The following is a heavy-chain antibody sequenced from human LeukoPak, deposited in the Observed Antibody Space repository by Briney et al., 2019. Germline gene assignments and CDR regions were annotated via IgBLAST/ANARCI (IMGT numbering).Heavy chain of an antibody. CDR2: ISSGGTKT. CDR1: GFTFNIYG. CDR3: AKDRKQWLPRPYYFDY. D-gene: IGHD6-19*01. J-gene: IGHJ4*02. V-gene: IGHV3-23*01. Sequence: QAGGSLRLSCEVSGFTFNIYGMHWVRQAPGKGLEWVSDISSGGTKTYYIASVEGRFTISRDNSKNTLYLQMNSLRAEDTAIYYCAKDRKQWLPRPYYFDYWGQGILVTVSS.